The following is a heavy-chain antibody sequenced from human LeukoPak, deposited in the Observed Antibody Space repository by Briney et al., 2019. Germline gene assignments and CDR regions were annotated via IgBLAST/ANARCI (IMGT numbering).Heavy chain of an antibody. CDR3: AKDGRVNYYDSSGYSGPDY. J-gene: IGHJ4*02. Sequence: PGGSLRLSCVASGITFSNYAVSWVRQAPEKGLDWVSVISGSAHKIRYADSVKGRFTISRDNSESIVYLQMNNLRVEDTAVYYCAKDGRVNYYDSSGYSGPDYWGQGTLVTVSS. CDR1: GITFSNYA. CDR2: ISGSAHKI. V-gene: IGHV3-23*01. D-gene: IGHD3-22*01.